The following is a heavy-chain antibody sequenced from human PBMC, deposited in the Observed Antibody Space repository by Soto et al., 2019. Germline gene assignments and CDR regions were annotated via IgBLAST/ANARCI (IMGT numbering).Heavy chain of an antibody. J-gene: IGHJ4*02. CDR2: IYYSGST. Sequence: SETLSLTCTVSGGSISSSSYYWGWIRQPPGKGLEWIGNIYYSGSTYYNPSLKSRVTISVDTSKNQFSLKLSSVTAADTAVYFCARSHRRYDSSGYYYFIGACDYWGQGILVTVSS. V-gene: IGHV4-39*01. D-gene: IGHD3-22*01. CDR3: ARSHRRYDSSGYYYFIGACDY. CDR1: GGSISSSSYY.